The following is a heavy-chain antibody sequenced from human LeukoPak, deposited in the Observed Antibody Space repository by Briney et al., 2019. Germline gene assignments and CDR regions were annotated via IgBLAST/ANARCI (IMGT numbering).Heavy chain of an antibody. CDR2: ISGSGGST. D-gene: IGHD1-26*01. CDR3: AKDPYGIVGATTDFDY. CDR1: GFTFSSYA. J-gene: IGHJ4*02. V-gene: IGHV3-23*01. Sequence: GGSLRLSCAASGFTFSSYAMSWVRQAPGKGREWVSAISGSGGSTYYADSVKGRFTISRDNSKNTLYLQMNSLRAEDTAVYYCAKDPYGIVGATTDFDYWGQGTLVTVSS.